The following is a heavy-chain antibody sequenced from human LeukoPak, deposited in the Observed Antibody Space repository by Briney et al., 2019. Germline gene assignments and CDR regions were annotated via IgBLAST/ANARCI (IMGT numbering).Heavy chain of an antibody. V-gene: IGHV3-9*01. J-gene: IGHJ5*02. D-gene: IGHD2-15*01. CDR3: AKGSTLLASEFDP. CDR1: GFTFDDYA. CDR2: ISWNSGSI. Sequence: GGSLRLSCAASGFTFDDYAMHWVRQAPGKGLEWVSGISWNSGSIGYADSVKGRFTISRDNAKNSLYLQMNGLRAEDTALYYCAKGSTLLASEFDPWGQGTLVTVSS.